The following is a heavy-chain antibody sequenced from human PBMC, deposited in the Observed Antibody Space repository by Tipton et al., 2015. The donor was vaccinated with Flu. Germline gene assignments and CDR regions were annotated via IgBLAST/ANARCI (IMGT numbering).Heavy chain of an antibody. Sequence: TLSLTCTVSGGSISNYYWSWIRQPPGKGLEWIGYIYSSGSTNYSPSLKRRVTMSIDSSKNQLSLKMTSVTAADTALYFCARERYSSGWLEYFQNWGQGTLVTVSS. J-gene: IGHJ1*01. D-gene: IGHD6-19*01. CDR1: GGSISNYY. CDR3: ARERYSSGWLEYFQN. V-gene: IGHV4-59*12. CDR2: IYSSGST.